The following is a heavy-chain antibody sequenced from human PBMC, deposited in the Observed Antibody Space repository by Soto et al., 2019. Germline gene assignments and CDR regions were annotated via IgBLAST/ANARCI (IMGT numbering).Heavy chain of an antibody. V-gene: IGHV4-30-4*01. Sequence: PSETLSLTFTVPGDSFRRDDYYWSWIRQPPGKGLGWIGYISYRVDTYYSPSLKSRVTMSIDTSTNQFSLNVSSVTAADTAVYYCARVAGVAYCGGDCYHFDYWGQGTLVTVSS. D-gene: IGHD2-21*02. CDR3: ARVAGVAYCGGDCYHFDY. J-gene: IGHJ4*02. CDR2: ISYRVDT. CDR1: GDSFRRDDYY.